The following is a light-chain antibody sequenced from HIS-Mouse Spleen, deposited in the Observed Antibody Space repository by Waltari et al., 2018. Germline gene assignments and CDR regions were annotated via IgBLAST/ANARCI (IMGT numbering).Light chain of an antibody. Sequence: QSALTQPASVSGSPGLSITISCTGTSSDVGGYNDVSWYHQHPGKAPKLMIYDVSNRPSGVSNRFSGSKSGNTASLTISGLQAEDEADYYCSSYTSSSTVVFGGGTKLTVL. CDR3: SSYTSSSTVV. CDR2: DVS. CDR1: SSDVGGYND. J-gene: IGLJ2*01. V-gene: IGLV2-14*03.